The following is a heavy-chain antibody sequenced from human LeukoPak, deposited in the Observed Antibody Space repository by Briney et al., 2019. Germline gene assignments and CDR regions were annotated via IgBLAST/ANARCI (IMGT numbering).Heavy chain of an antibody. V-gene: IGHV4-59*01. D-gene: IGHD2-15*01. CDR2: IYYSGGT. CDR3: ARAGYCSGGSCYPYYYYMDV. J-gene: IGHJ6*03. CDR1: GGSISSYY. Sequence: SETLSLTCTVSGGSISSYYWSWIRQPPGKGLEWIGYIYYSGGTNYNPSLKSRVTISVDTSKNQFSLKLSSVTAADTAVYYCARAGYCSGGSCYPYYYYMDVWGKGTTVTVSS.